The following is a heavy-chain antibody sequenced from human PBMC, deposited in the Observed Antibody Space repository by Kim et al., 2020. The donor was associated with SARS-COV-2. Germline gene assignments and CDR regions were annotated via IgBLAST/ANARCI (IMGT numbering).Heavy chain of an antibody. CDR2: ISYDGSNK. V-gene: IGHV3-30*18. Sequence: GGSLRLSCAASGFTFSSYGMHWVRQAPGKGLEWVAVISYDGSNKYYADSVKGRFTISRDNSKNTLYLQMNSLRAEDTAVYYCAKTIAPLLWFGELSYYY. D-gene: IGHD3-10*01. CDR1: GFTFSSYG. J-gene: IGHJ6*01. CDR3: AKTIAPLLWFGELSYYY.